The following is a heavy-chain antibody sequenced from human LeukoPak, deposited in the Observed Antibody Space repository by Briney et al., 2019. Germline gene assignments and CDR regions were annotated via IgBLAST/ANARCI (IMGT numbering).Heavy chain of an antibody. V-gene: IGHV1-69*01. J-gene: IGHJ6*03. Sequence: SVKVSCKASGGTYNNYAITWVRQAPGQGLEWVGGILPVFGTSNYAQRFQGRVTITADESTGTTYMELSRLRSEDTAVYYCARDHRGFYYGSGNYYYLDVWGKGTTVTVSS. CDR2: ILPVFGTS. CDR1: GGTYNNYA. D-gene: IGHD3-10*01. CDR3: ARDHRGFYYGSGNYYYLDV.